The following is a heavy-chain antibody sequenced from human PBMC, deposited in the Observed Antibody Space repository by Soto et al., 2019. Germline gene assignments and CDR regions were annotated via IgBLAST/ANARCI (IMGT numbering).Heavy chain of an antibody. CDR3: ARGHLPGGNTFYYDY. CDR1: GGSFSGNY. Sequence: QVQLQQWGAGLLKPSETLSLTCTVYGGSFSGNYWSWIRQPPGMCLEWIGEISHSGSTNYNPSLKSRVTISVDTSKNQFSLKLSSVTAADTAMYYCARGHLPGGNTFYYDYWGQGTLVTVSS. D-gene: IGHD2-15*01. CDR2: ISHSGST. J-gene: IGHJ4*02. V-gene: IGHV4-34*01.